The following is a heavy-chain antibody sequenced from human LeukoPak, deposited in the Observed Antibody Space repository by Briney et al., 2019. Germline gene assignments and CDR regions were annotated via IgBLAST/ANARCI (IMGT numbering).Heavy chain of an antibody. Sequence: GESLQISCKGSGYPFTNYWIHWVRQLPGKGLEWMGNVYPGDSDTRYSPSFQGQVTISADKSITTTYLQWNSLKASDTAIYYCARQLDYGGFGAFGIWGQGTMVTVSS. CDR3: ARQLDYGGFGAFGI. J-gene: IGHJ3*02. D-gene: IGHD4-23*01. CDR2: VYPGDSDT. CDR1: GYPFTNYW. V-gene: IGHV5-51*01.